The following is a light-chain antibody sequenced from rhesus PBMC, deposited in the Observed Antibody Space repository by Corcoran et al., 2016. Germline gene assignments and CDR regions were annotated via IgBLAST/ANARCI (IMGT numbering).Light chain of an antibody. CDR2: KAS. J-gene: IGKJ3*01. Sequence: DTQMIQSPSSLSVSVGDRVTITCRTSENVNNYLNWYQQKPGKAPKLLIYKASTLQSGVPSRFSGSGSGTDYTFTISSLQSEDVATSYCQHNYGTPFTFGPGTKLDIK. CDR1: ENVNNY. CDR3: QHNYGTPFT. V-gene: IGKV1-74*01.